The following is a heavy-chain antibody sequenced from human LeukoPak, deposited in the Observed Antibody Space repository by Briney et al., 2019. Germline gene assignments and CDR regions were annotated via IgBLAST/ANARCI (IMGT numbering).Heavy chain of an antibody. CDR2: IIPIFGTA. V-gene: IGHV1-69*13. J-gene: IGHJ4*02. CDR1: GGTFSSYA. CDR3: AARSTRALVDY. D-gene: IGHD2-2*01. Sequence: VASVKVSCKASGGTFSSYAISWVRQAPGQGLEWMGGIIPIFGTANYAQKFQGRVTITADESTSTAYMELSSLRSEDTAVYYCAARSTRALVDYWGQGTLVTVSS.